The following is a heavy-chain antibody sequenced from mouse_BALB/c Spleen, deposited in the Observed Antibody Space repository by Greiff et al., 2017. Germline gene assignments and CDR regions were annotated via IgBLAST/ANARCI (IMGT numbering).Heavy chain of an antibody. J-gene: IGHJ3*01. CDR2: INPSNGRT. CDR1: GYTFTSYW. V-gene: IGHV1S81*02. Sequence: VQLQQPGAELVKPGASVKLSCKASGYTFTSYWMHWVKQRPGQGLEWIGEINPSNGRTNYNEKFKSKATLTVDKSSSTAYMQLSSLTSEDSSVYYCSPADWFAYWGQGTLVTVSA. CDR3: SPADWFAY.